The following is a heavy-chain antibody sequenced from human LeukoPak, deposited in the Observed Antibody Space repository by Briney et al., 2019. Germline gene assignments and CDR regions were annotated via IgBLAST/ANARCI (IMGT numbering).Heavy chain of an antibody. CDR2: IYTSGST. Sequence: SETLSLTCTVSGGYISSYYWSWIRQPAGKGLEWIGRIYTSGSTNYNPSLKSRVTMSVDTSKNQFSLKLSSVTAADTAVYYCARATYYYDSSGYPVGYYYYGMDVWGQGTTVTVSS. CDR3: ARATYYYDSSGYPVGYYYYGMDV. D-gene: IGHD3-22*01. J-gene: IGHJ6*02. CDR1: GGYISSYY. V-gene: IGHV4-4*07.